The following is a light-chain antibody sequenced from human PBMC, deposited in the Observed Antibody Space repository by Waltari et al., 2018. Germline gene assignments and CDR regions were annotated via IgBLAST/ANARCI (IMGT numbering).Light chain of an antibody. CDR3: SSFAGRWI. Sequence: QSALTQPTSASGPPGQSVTISCTGSASDFRESDFLSWYQQQPGKAPTVILYEVSKRSSGVPDRFSGSKSGNTASLTVSGLQAEDEADYYCSSFAGRWIFGGGTKLTVL. CDR2: EVS. J-gene: IGLJ2*01. V-gene: IGLV2-8*01. CDR1: ASDFRESDF.